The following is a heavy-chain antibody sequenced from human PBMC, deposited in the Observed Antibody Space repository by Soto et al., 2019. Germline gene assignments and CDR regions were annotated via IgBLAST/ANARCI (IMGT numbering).Heavy chain of an antibody. CDR1: GFTFSSYE. Sequence: PGVSLRLSCAASGFTFSSYEMNWVRQAPGKGLEWVAVISYDGSNKYYADSVKGRFTISRDNSKNTLYLQMNSLRAEDTAVYYCASEPHLPSTSALFDYAGQGILLTVSS. V-gene: IGHV3-30-3*01. J-gene: IGHJ4*02. CDR2: ISYDGSNK. D-gene: IGHD6-6*01. CDR3: ASEPHLPSTSALFDY.